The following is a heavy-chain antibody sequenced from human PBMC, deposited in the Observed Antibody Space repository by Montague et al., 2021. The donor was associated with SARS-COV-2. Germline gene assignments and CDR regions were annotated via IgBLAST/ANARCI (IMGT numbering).Heavy chain of an antibody. V-gene: IGHV4-31*03. Sequence: TLSLTCTVSGGSISSGGYYWSWIRQHPGKGLEWFGYIFYSGSTYYNPSLKSRVTISVDTSKNQFSLKLSSVTAADTAVYYCARDGGWYSSSWFDYWGQGTLVTVSS. J-gene: IGHJ4*03. CDR2: IFYSGST. CDR3: ARDGGWYSSSWFDY. CDR1: GGSISSGGYY. D-gene: IGHD6-13*01.